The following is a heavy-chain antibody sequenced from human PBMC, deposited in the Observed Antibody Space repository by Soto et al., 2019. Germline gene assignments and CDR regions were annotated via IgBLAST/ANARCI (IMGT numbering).Heavy chain of an antibody. CDR1: GFTFSSYG. V-gene: IGHV3-48*04. D-gene: IGHD2-15*01. Sequence: GGSLRLSCAASGFTFSSYGMHWVRQAPGKGLEWVSNISSSGSTIYCADSVRGRFTISRDNAKNSLYLQMNSLRAEDTAVYYCARVGDIVVGVAATHFQPWGPGTLVTVSS. CDR3: ARVGDIVVGVAATHFQP. CDR2: ISSSGSTI. J-gene: IGHJ1*01.